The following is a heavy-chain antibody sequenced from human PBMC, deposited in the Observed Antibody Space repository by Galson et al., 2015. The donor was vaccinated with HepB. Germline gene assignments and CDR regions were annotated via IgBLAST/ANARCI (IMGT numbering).Heavy chain of an antibody. CDR2: IIPIFGSA. D-gene: IGHD3-10*01. J-gene: IGHJ6*02. V-gene: IGHV1-69*06. CDR3: AREDYGSGSYYEPPDYYYGMDV. CDR1: GGTFSSYA. Sequence: SVKVSCKASGGTFSSYAIRWVRQAPGQGLEWMGGIIPIFGSANYAQKFQGRVTITADKSTSTAYMELSSLRSEDTAVYYCAREDYGSGSYYEPPDYYYGMDVWGQGTTVIVSS.